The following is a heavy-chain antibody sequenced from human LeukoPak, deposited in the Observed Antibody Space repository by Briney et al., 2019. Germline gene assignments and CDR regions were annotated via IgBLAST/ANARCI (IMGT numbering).Heavy chain of an antibody. CDR1: GDSITTEYYW. V-gene: IGHV4-39*01. CDR2: IFYTGKI. J-gene: IGHJ4*02. CDR3: ARQLGVGVWALDR. Sequence: SETLSLTCDVSGDSITTEYYWWGWLRQPPGKGLEWIAIIFYTGKIHDNPSLRNRISMSVDTSKDQFSLRLSAVTAADTAVYYCARQLGVGVWALDRWGQGTLVTVSS. D-gene: IGHD3-16*01.